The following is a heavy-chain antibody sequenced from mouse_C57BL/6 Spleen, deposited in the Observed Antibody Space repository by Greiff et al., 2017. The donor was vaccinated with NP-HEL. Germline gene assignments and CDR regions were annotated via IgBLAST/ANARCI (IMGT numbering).Heavy chain of an antibody. D-gene: IGHD2-3*01. J-gene: IGHJ4*01. CDR1: GYTFTSYW. Sequence: VQLQQPGAELVKPGASVKLSCKASGYTFTSYWMQWVKQRPGQGLEWIGEIDPSDSYTNYNQKFKGKATLTVDTSSSTAYMQLSSLTSEDSAVYYCARRYDGYYDAMDYWGQGTSGTVTS. V-gene: IGHV1-50*01. CDR2: IDPSDSYT. CDR3: ARRYDGYYDAMDY.